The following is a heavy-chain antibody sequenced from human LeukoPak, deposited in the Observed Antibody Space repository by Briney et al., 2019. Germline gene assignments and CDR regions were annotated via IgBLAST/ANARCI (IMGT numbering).Heavy chain of an antibody. D-gene: IGHD6-19*01. Sequence: GESLKISCKGSGYSFVTNWIAWVRQMPGKGLELMGIIYPGDPDTRYSPSFQGQVTISVDKSISTAYLQWTSLKASDTAMYYCARPETSGWYYWGQGTLVTVSS. V-gene: IGHV5-51*01. J-gene: IGHJ4*02. CDR1: GYSFVTNW. CDR3: ARPETSGWYY. CDR2: IYPGDPDT.